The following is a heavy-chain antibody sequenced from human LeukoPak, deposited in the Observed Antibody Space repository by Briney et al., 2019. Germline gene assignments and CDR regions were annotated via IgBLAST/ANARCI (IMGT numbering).Heavy chain of an antibody. J-gene: IGHJ4*02. CDR1: GFTFSSYW. Sequence: PGGSLRLSCAASGFTFSSYWMSWVRLAPGEGLYWVANINQDGSEKYYVDSVKGRFTISRDNAKNSLYLQMNSLRAEDTAVYYCSRFVTVPGNPQDYWGQGTLVTVSS. CDR3: SRFVTVPGNPQDY. V-gene: IGHV3-7*01. D-gene: IGHD2/OR15-2a*01. CDR2: INQDGSEK.